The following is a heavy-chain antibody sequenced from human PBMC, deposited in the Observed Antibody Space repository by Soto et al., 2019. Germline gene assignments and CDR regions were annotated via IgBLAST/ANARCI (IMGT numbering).Heavy chain of an antibody. CDR2: IYYSGST. V-gene: IGHV4-39*07. J-gene: IGHJ4*02. CDR1: GGSSSSSSYY. D-gene: IGHD3-9*01. CDR3: ASVSYFNAFDY. Sequence: SETLSLTCTVSGGSSSSSSYYWGWIRQPPGKGLEWIGSIYYSGSTYYNPSLKSRVTISVDTSKNQFSLKLSSVTAADTAVYYCASVSYFNAFDYWGQGTLVTVSS.